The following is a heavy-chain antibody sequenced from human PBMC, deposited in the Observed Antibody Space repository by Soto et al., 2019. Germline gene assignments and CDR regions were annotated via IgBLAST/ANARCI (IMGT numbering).Heavy chain of an antibody. V-gene: IGHV3-23*01. D-gene: IGHD3-10*01. Sequence: EVQLLESGGGLVQPGGSLRLSCAASGFTFSSYAMSWVRQAPGKGLEWVSAISGSGGSTYYADYVKGRFTISRDNSKNTLYLQMNSLRAEDTAVYYCAKDRPHLLWFGELLVDYWGQGTLVTVSS. CDR2: ISGSGGST. J-gene: IGHJ4*02. CDR1: GFTFSSYA. CDR3: AKDRPHLLWFGELLVDY.